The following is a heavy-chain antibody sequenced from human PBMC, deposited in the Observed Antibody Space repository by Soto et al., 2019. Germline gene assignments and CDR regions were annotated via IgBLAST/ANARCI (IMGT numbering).Heavy chain of an antibody. CDR2: IDCSETT. D-gene: IGHD3-16*01. J-gene: IGHJ3*01. V-gene: IGHV4-30-4*06. Sequence: HPGKGMVWIGYIDCSETTSYNPSRKSRVTISGDKSKNQFSLRLTSVTAADTAVYFCGIVVMLTYGGIRGPNEAFDCWGQGTTVTVSS. CDR3: GIVVMLTYGGIRGPNEAFDC.